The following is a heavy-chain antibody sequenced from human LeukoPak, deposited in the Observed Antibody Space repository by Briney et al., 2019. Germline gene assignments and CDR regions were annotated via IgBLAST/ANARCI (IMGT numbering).Heavy chain of an antibody. J-gene: IGHJ5*02. CDR1: GGTFSSYA. Sequence: SVKVSYKASGGTFSSYAISWVRQAPGQWLEWMGGIIPIFGTANYAQKFQGRVTITTDESTSTAYMELSSLRSEDTAVYYCARDPFCSSTSCFNWFDPWGQGTLVTVSS. D-gene: IGHD2-2*01. CDR2: IIPIFGTA. V-gene: IGHV1-69*05. CDR3: ARDPFCSSTSCFNWFDP.